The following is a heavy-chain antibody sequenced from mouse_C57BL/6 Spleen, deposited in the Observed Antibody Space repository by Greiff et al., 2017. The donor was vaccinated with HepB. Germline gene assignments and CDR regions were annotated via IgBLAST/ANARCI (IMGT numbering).Heavy chain of an antibody. Sequence: VQLQQSGAELVKPGASVKLSCKASGYTFTSYWMHWVKQRPGQGLEWIGMIHPNSGSTNYNEKFKSKATLTVDKSSSTAYMQLSSLTSEDSAVYYCARPYYYGSSQYYFDYWGQGTTLTVSS. V-gene: IGHV1-64*01. CDR1: GYTFTSYW. CDR2: IHPNSGST. CDR3: ARPYYYGSSQYYFDY. D-gene: IGHD1-1*01. J-gene: IGHJ2*01.